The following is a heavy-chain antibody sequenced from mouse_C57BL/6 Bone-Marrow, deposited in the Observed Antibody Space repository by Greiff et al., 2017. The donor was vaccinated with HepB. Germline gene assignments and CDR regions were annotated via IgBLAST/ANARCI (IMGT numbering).Heavy chain of an antibody. CDR1: GFNIKDYY. J-gene: IGHJ4*01. Sequence: VQLKQSGAELVRPGASVKLSCTASGFNIKDYYMHWVKQRPEQGLEWIGRIDPEDGDTEYAPKFQGKATMTADTSSNTAYLQISSLTSEDTAVYYCTQIYPVSFNYAMDYWGQGTSVTVSS. D-gene: IGHD2-1*01. CDR2: IDPEDGDT. V-gene: IGHV14-1*01. CDR3: TQIYPVSFNYAMDY.